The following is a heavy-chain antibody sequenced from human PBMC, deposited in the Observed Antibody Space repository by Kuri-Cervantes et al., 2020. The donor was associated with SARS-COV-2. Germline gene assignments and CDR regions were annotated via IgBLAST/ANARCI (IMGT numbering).Heavy chain of an antibody. D-gene: IGHD6-19*01. J-gene: IGHJ3*02. CDR1: GFTFSDYY. CDR3: ARAPQWVAGDDAFDI. Sequence: GGSLRPSCAASGFTFSDYYMSWIRQAPGKGLEWVSYISSSSSYTNYADSVKGRFTISRDKAKNTLYLQMNSLRPEDTAVYYCARAPQWVAGDDAFDIWGQGTMVTVSS. CDR2: ISSSSSYT. V-gene: IGHV3-11*06.